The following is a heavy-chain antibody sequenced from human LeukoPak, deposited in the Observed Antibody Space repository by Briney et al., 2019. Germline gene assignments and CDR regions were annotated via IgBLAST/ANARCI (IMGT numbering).Heavy chain of an antibody. CDR1: GYTFTTYG. V-gene: IGHV1-18*01. D-gene: IGHD2-2*01. CDR3: ARGEVSASLYYFDF. J-gene: IGHJ4*02. Sequence: ASVKVSCKTSGYTFTTYGVSWVRQAPGQGLEWMGWVSGYTGNTNYAERFQGRVTMTTDTSTTTVYMDLTSLRSDDTAVYYCARGEVSASLYYFDFWGQGTLVTVS. CDR2: VSGYTGNT.